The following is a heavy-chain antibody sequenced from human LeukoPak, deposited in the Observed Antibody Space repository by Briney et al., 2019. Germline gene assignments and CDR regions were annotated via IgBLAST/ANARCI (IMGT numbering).Heavy chain of an antibody. CDR1: GGSFSGYY. CDR2: INHSGST. J-gene: IGHJ4*02. CDR3: ARDSRRILPSD. D-gene: IGHD2-15*01. V-gene: IGHV4-34*01. Sequence: SSETLSLTCAVYGGSFSGYYWSWIRQPPGKGLEWIGEINHSGSTNYNPSLKSRVTISVDTSKNQFSLKLSSVTAADTAVYYCARDSRRILPSDWGQGTLVTVSS.